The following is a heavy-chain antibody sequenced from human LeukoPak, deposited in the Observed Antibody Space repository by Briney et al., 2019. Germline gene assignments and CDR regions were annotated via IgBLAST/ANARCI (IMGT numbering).Heavy chain of an antibody. V-gene: IGHV4-30-4*02. CDR3: ARDVRTDNDAFDI. J-gene: IGHJ3*02. CDR1: GGSISSGDYY. CDR2: IYYSGST. Sequence: SSETLSLTCTVSGGSISSGDYYWSWIRQPPGKGLEWIGYIYYSGSTYYNPSLKSRVTISVDTPKNQFSLKLSSVTAADTAVYYCARDVRTDNDAFDIWGQGTMVTVSS.